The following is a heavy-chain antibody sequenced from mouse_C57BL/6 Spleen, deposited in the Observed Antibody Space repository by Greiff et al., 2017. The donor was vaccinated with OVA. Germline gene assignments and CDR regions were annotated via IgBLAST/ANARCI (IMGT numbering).Heavy chain of an antibody. V-gene: IGHV1-82*01. CDR1: GYAFSSSW. CDR2: IYPGDGDT. CDR3: ARDYYGSRGAY. J-gene: IGHJ3*01. Sequence: QVQLQQSGPELVKPGASVKISCKASGYAFSSSWMNWVKQRPGKGLEWIGRIYPGDGDTNYNGKFKGKATLTADKSSSTAYMQLSSLTSEDSAVYCCARDYYGSRGAYWGQGTLVTVSA. D-gene: IGHD1-1*01.